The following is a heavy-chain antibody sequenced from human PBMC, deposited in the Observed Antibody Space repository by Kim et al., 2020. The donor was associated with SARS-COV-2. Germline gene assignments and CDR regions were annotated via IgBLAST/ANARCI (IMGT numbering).Heavy chain of an antibody. Sequence: GGSLRLSCAASGFTFSSYGMHWVRQAPGKGLEWVAVISYDGSNKYYADSVKGRFTISRDNSKNTLYLQMNSLRAEDTAVYYCAKGAIDSSGWTGGNWGQG. CDR3: AKGAIDSSGWTGGN. J-gene: IGHJ1*01. CDR2: ISYDGSNK. CDR1: GFTFSSYG. V-gene: IGHV3-30*18. D-gene: IGHD6-19*01.